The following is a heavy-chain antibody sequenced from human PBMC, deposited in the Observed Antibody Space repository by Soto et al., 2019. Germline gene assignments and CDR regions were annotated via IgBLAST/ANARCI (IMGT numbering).Heavy chain of an antibody. J-gene: IGHJ5*02. Sequence: SETLSLTCTVSGDSISSGGYYWSWIRQHPGKGLEWIGYIYFSGSTYYNPSLQSRVTISVDTSKNQFSLKLSSVTAADTAVYYCARGSFWSGYLRSNWFDPWGQGTLVTVSS. CDR3: ARGSFWSGYLRSNWFDP. D-gene: IGHD3-3*01. CDR1: GDSISSGGYY. V-gene: IGHV4-31*03. CDR2: IYFSGST.